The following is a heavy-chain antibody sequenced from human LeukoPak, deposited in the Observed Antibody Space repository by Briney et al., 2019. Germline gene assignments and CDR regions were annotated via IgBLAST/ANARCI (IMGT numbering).Heavy chain of an antibody. V-gene: IGHV4-61*02. CDR1: GGSISSGSYY. CDR3: ARESTGFGEFVWFDP. D-gene: IGHD3-10*01. J-gene: IGHJ5*02. CDR2: IYTSGST. Sequence: SETLSLTCTVSGGSISSGSYYWSWIRQPAGKGLEWIGRIYTSGSTNYNPSLKSRVTISVDTSKNQFSLKLSSVTAADTAVYYCARESTGFGEFVWFDPWGQGTLVTVSS.